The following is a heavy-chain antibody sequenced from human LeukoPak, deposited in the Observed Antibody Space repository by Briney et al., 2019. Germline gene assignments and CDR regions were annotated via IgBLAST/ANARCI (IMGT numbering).Heavy chain of an antibody. CDR1: GFTFTNEA. CDR3: TKVRSGSSNWALRVFDY. V-gene: IGHV3-23*01. D-gene: IGHD4-11*01. J-gene: IGHJ4*02. CDR2: ISPGGGTT. Sequence: GGSLRLSCAVSGFTFTNEAMGWVRQLRGGGLEWVSTISPGGGTTYYAESMKGRFTISRDNSKSTLYLEMNSLRVEDTAVYYCTKVRSGSSNWALRVFDYWGQGALATVSS.